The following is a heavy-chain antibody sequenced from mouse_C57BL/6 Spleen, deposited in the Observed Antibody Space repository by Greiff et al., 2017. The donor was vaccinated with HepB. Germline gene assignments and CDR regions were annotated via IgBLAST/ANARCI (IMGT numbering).Heavy chain of an antibody. CDR3: ARYTVVATRYFDV. J-gene: IGHJ1*03. CDR2: INPNNGGT. V-gene: IGHV1-26*01. CDR1: GYTFTDYY. Sequence: EVQLQQSGPELVKPGASVKISCKASGYTFTDYYMNWVKQSHGKSLEWIGDINPNNGGTSYNQKFKGKATLTVDKSSSTAYMELRSLTSEDSAVYYCARYTVVATRYFDVWGTGTTVTVSS. D-gene: IGHD1-1*01.